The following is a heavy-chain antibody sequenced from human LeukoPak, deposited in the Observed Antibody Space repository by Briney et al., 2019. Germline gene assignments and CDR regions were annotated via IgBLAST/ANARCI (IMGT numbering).Heavy chain of an antibody. V-gene: IGHV3-15*01. CDR3: TTDGGLLLWFGEFET. CDR2: IKSRTDGGTT. CDR1: GFTFSNAW. J-gene: IGHJ5*02. Sequence: PGGSLRLSCAASGFTFSNAWMSWVRQAPGKGLEWVGRIKSRTDGGTTDYAAPVKGRFTISRDDSKNTLYLQMNSLKTEDTAVYCCTTDGGLLLWFGEFETWGQGTLVTVSS. D-gene: IGHD3-10*01.